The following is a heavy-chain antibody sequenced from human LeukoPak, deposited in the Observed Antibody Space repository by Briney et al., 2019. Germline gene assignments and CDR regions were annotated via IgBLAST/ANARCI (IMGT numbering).Heavy chain of an antibody. D-gene: IGHD6-13*01. Sequence: ASVNVSCTASGYTFTVYYMHWVRQAPGQGLEWMGWINPNSGRTNYAQKFQGRVTMTRDTSISTAYMELSRLRSDDTAVYYCARNEKTPQQLATLYYYYYMDVWGKGTTVTVSS. CDR3: ARNEKTPQQLATLYYYYYMDV. J-gene: IGHJ6*03. V-gene: IGHV1-2*02. CDR1: GYTFTVYY. CDR2: INPNSGRT.